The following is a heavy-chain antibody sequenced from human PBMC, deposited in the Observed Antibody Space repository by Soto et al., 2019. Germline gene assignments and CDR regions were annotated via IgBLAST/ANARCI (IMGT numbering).Heavy chain of an antibody. CDR2: VSGSGSST. D-gene: IGHD3-16*01. CDR3: VKRGGGY. J-gene: IGHJ4*02. Sequence: EVQVLESGGGLVQPGGSLRLSCVASGLTFTSYAMTWVRQATGKGLEWVSAVSGSGSSTYYADSVKGRFTISRDNCRDTLYLNTNSVREEDTAVYYCVKRGGGYWGGGTLISVSS. CDR1: GLTFTSYA. V-gene: IGHV3-23*01.